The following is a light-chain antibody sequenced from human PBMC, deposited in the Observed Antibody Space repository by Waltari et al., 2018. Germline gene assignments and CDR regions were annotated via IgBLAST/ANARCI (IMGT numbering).Light chain of an antibody. CDR2: YVS. Sequence: QPALTQPRSVSGPPGQSVTIPCTGTSSDVGGYDFLPWYQQPPGQAPKLIMYYVSQRPSGVPDRFSGSKSGNTASLTITGLQAEDEAEYYCCSHAGSDTFWVFGGGTKVTVL. J-gene: IGLJ3*02. CDR3: CSHAGSDTFWV. CDR1: SSDVGGYDF. V-gene: IGLV2-11*01.